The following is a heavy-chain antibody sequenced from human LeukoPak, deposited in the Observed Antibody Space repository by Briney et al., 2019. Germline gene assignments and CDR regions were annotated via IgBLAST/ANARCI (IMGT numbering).Heavy chain of an antibody. CDR1: GFTFSNYE. Sequence: GGSLRLSCAASGFTFSNYEMNWARQAPGKGLEWISYISSNGRTTYYADSVRGRFPISRDNTKESVYLQMNSLGVEDTAVYYCAIMTFPLEDWGQGTLVTVSS. V-gene: IGHV3-48*03. D-gene: IGHD2-8*01. CDR3: AIMTFPLED. CDR2: ISSNGRTT. J-gene: IGHJ4*02.